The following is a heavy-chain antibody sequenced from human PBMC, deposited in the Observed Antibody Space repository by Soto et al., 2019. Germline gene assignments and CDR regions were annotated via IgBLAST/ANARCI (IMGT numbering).Heavy chain of an antibody. CDR1: GFSLTSPGMC. CDR2: IERDDDDK. Sequence: SGPTLVNPTETFTLTCTFSGFSLTSPGMCVSWIRQPPGKALEWLALIERDDDDKYYSTSLKTRLTISKDTRKNQVVLTMANMDPADTGTYYCARSIRGPRRFNGMDVWGQGTTVTVSS. V-gene: IGHV2-70*13. J-gene: IGHJ6*02. D-gene: IGHD1-20*01. CDR3: ARSIRGPRRFNGMDV.